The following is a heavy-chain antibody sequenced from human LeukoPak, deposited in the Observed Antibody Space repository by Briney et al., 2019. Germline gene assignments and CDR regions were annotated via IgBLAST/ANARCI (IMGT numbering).Heavy chain of an antibody. J-gene: IGHJ4*02. CDR2: ISFDATKK. D-gene: IGHD2-21*02. CDR3: ARNSASDYYFDY. Sequence: GGSLRLSCAASGFTFSTYWMHWVRQTPGKGLEWVAVISFDATKKYYADSVKGRFTVSRDNFKNTLYLQMNSLRAEDMAIYYCARNSASDYYFDYWGQGTLVTVSS. CDR1: GFTFSTYW. V-gene: IGHV3-30-3*01.